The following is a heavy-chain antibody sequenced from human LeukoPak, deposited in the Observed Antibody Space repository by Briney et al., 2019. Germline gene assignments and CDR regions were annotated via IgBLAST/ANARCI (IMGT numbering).Heavy chain of an antibody. CDR2: ISYSGST. J-gene: IGHJ5*02. CDR1: GGSISSSSYY. CDR3: ARDGRSAWSRGGKFDP. V-gene: IGHV4-39*07. D-gene: IGHD6-19*01. Sequence: PSETLSLTCTVSGGSISSSSYYWGWIRQPPGKGLEWIGSISYSGSTYDNPSLKSRVTISVDTSKNQFSLKQSSVTAADTAVYYCARDGRSAWSRGGKFDPWGQGTLVTVSS.